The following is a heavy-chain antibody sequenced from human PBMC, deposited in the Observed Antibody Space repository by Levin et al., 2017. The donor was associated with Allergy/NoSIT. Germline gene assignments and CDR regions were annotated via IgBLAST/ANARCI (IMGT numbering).Heavy chain of an antibody. Sequence: LSLTCAASGFTFSSYAMSWVRQAPGEGLEWVSAITGSGVSTYYADSVKGRFTISRDNSRNTLFLQMNSLRADDTAVYYCASGGSWQATFDYWGQGTLVTVSS. CDR3: ASGGSWQATFDY. J-gene: IGHJ4*02. CDR1: GFTFSSYA. D-gene: IGHD3-10*01. CDR2: ITGSGVST. V-gene: IGHV3-23*01.